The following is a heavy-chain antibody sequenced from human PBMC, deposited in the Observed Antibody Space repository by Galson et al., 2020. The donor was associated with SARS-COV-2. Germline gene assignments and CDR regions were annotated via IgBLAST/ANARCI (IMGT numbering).Heavy chain of an antibody. V-gene: IGHV3-33*01. D-gene: IGHD3-3*01. CDR1: GFTFSSYG. CDR3: ARQITDYDICSGCVEPYADSYGMGG. Sequence: GGSLRLSCAASGFTFSSYGMHWVRQAPGKGLEWVAVIWYDGSNKYYADSVKGRFTISRDNSKNTLYLQMNSLRAEDTAVYYCARQITDYDICSGCVEPYADSYGMGGLGQGATVTVSS. J-gene: IGHJ6*02. CDR2: IWYDGSNK.